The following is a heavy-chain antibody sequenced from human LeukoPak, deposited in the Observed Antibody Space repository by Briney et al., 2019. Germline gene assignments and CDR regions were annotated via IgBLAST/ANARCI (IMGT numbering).Heavy chain of an antibody. Sequence: KPSETLSLTCTVSGGSISSSSYYWGWIRQPPGKGLEWIGSIYYSGSTYYNTSLKSRGTISLDTSKNQFSLKLSSVTAADTAVYYCARHEFSEDIVVVPGDKKEVGFDPWGQGTLVTVSS. D-gene: IGHD2-2*01. CDR1: GGSISSSSYY. J-gene: IGHJ5*02. CDR3: ARHEFSEDIVVVPGDKKEVGFDP. V-gene: IGHV4-39*01. CDR2: IYYSGST.